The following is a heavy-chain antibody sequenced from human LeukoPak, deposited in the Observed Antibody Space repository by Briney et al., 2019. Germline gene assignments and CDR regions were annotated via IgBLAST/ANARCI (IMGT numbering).Heavy chain of an antibody. V-gene: IGHV4-61*02. D-gene: IGHD2-21*02. CDR1: GGSIRSGSYY. Sequence: SQTLSLTCTVSGGSIRSGSYYWGRIGQPVGKGLEWIGRIYSSGSTNYNPSLKSRVTISVDTSKNQFSLKLSSVTAADTAVYYCARERVWRYCGGDSCGWFDPWGQGTLVTVSS. J-gene: IGHJ5*02. CDR3: ARERVWRYCGGDSCGWFDP. CDR2: IYSSGST.